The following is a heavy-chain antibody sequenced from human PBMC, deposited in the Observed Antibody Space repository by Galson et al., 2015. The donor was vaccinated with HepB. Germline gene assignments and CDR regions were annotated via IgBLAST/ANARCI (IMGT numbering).Heavy chain of an antibody. J-gene: IGHJ5*02. CDR3: ARGGIVLVVSDSQFDP. Sequence: SVKVSCKASGGTFSSYAISWVRQAPGQGLEWMGGIIPIFGTANYAQKFQGRVTITADESTSTAYMELSSLRSEDTAVYYCARGGIVLVVSDSQFDPWGQGTLVTVSS. V-gene: IGHV1-69*13. CDR1: GGTFSSYA. CDR2: IIPIFGTA. D-gene: IGHD2-8*02.